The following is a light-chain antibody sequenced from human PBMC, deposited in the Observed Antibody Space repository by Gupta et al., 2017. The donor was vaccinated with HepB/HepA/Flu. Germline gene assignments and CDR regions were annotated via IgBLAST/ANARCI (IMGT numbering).Light chain of an antibody. Sequence: DIQMTQSPSSLSASVGDRVTITCRASQSISSYLNWYQQKPGKAPELLIYAASSLQSGVPSRFSGSGSGTDFTLTISSLQPEDFATYYCQQSYSTPPTFGRGTKVDIK. CDR1: QSISSY. CDR2: AAS. V-gene: IGKV1-39*01. J-gene: IGKJ4*01. CDR3: QQSYSTPPT.